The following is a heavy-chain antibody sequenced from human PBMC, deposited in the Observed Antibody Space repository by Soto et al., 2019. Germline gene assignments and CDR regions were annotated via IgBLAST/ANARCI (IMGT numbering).Heavy chain of an antibody. Sequence: SETLSLTCAVSGGSISSSNWGSWVRQPPGKGLEWVGEIYHSGSTNYNPSLKSRVTISVDKSKKQFSLKLSSVTAADTAVYYCARDGDYGSGSYYSEFEYWGQGTLVSV. CDR3: ARDGDYGSGSYYSEFEY. V-gene: IGHV4-4*02. CDR2: IYHSGST. CDR1: GGSISSSNW. J-gene: IGHJ4*02. D-gene: IGHD3-10*01.